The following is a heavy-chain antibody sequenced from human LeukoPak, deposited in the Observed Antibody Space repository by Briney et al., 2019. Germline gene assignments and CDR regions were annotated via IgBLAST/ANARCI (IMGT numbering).Heavy chain of an antibody. D-gene: IGHD2-2*02. Sequence: SETLSLTCAVYGGSFSGYYWSWIRQPPGKGLEWIGEINHSGSTNYNPSLKSRVTISVDTSKNQLSLKLSSVTAADTAVYYCARGLRDIVVGPVAIPGYYSYYMDVWGKGTTVTVSS. CDR2: INHSGST. J-gene: IGHJ6*03. CDR3: ARGLRDIVVGPVAIPGYYSYYMDV. V-gene: IGHV4-34*01. CDR1: GGSFSGYY.